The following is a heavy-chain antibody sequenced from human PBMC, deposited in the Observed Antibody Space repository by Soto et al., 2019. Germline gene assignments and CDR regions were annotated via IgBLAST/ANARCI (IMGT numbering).Heavy chain of an antibody. V-gene: IGHV5-51*01. CDR3: ARQADYNILTGYFYYFDY. CDR1: GYSFTDYW. J-gene: IGHJ4*02. CDR2: TYPGDSDA. Sequence: RGESLKISCKSSGYSFTDYWIGWVRQMPGKGLEWMGITYPGDSDARYSPSFQGQVTISVDTSINTAFLRWNSLTASDTAMYYCARQADYNILTGYFYYFDYWGQGSLVTVSS. D-gene: IGHD3-9*01.